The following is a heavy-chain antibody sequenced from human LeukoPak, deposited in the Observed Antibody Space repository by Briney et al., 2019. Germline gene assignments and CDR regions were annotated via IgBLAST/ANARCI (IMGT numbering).Heavy chain of an antibody. CDR1: GYTFSSYA. Sequence: PGGSLRLSCAASGYTFSSYAMSWVRQAPGKGLEWVSAISGSGGSTYYADSVKGRFTISRDNSKNTLYLQMNSLRAEDTAVYYCAKVRSGSYSAFDIWGQGTMVTVSS. D-gene: IGHD1-26*01. V-gene: IGHV3-23*01. J-gene: IGHJ3*02. CDR2: ISGSGGST. CDR3: AKVRSGSYSAFDI.